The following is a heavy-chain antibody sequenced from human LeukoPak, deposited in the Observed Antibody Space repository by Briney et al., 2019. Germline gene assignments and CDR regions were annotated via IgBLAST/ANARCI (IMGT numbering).Heavy chain of an antibody. D-gene: IGHD5-18*01. CDR1: GYTFTGYY. J-gene: IGHJ3*02. V-gene: IGHV1-2*02. CDR2: INPNSGGT. CDR3: ATSARIQLWFGAFDI. Sequence: SVKVSCKASGYTFTGYYMHWVRQAPGQGLERMGWINPNSGGTNYAQKFQGRVTMTRDTSISTAYMELSRLRSDDTDVSYCATSARIQLWFGAFDIWGQGTMVTVSS.